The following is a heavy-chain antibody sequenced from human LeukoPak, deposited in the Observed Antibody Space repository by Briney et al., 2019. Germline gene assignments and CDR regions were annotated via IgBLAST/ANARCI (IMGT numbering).Heavy chain of an antibody. Sequence: SETLSLTCTVSGGSISSYYWSWIRQPPGKGLEWIGYIYYSGSTSYNPYLESRVTISVDTSKNQFSLKLSSVTAADTAVYYCARRVDTAMALDYCVQGTLVIVSS. CDR1: GGSISSYY. J-gene: IGHJ4*02. V-gene: IGHV4-59*08. CDR2: IYYSGST. D-gene: IGHD5-18*01. CDR3: ARRVDTAMALDY.